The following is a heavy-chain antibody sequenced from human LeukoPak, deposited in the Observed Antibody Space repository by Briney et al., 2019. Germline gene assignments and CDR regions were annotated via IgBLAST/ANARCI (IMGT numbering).Heavy chain of an antibody. CDR3: AKGGLRYCSSTSCYYFDY. D-gene: IGHD2-2*01. V-gene: IGHV3-20*04. CDR1: GFTFDDYG. CDR2: INWNGGST. J-gene: IGHJ4*02. Sequence: GGSLRLSCAASGFTFDDYGMSWVRQAPGKGLEWVSGINWNGGSTGYADSVKGRFTISRDNSKNTLYLQMNSLRAEDAAVYYCAKGGLRYCSSTSCYYFDYWGQGTLVTVSS.